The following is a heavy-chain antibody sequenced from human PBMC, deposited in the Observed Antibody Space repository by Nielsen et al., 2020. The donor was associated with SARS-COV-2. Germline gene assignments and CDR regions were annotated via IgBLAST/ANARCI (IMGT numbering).Heavy chain of an antibody. CDR3: ARDKWITVAGKNDAFDI. J-gene: IGHJ3*02. D-gene: IGHD6-19*01. Sequence: ASVKVSCKASGYSFTAYAIHWARQAPGQRLEWMGWINADNGNTRYSQEFQGRVTLNRDTSASTAYMELSSLRSEDTAVYYCARDKWITVAGKNDAFDIWGQGAMVTVFS. CDR2: INADNGNT. V-gene: IGHV1-3*01. CDR1: GYSFTAYA.